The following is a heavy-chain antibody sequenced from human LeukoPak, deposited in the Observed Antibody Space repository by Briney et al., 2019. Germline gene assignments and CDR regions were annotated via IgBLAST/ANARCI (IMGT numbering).Heavy chain of an antibody. CDR1: GYSFTSYW. CDR2: IYPGDSDT. D-gene: IGHD2-21*02. CDR3: ARQPYCGGDCYFYDY. J-gene: IGHJ4*02. Sequence: GESLKISCKGSGYSFTSYWIGWVRQMPGKGLERMGIIYPGDSDTRYSPSFQGQVTISADESISTAYLQWSSLKASDTAMYYCARQPYCGGDCYFYDYWGQGTLVTVSS. V-gene: IGHV5-51*01.